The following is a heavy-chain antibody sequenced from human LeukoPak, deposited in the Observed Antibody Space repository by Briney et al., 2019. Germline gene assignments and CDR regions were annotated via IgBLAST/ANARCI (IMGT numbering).Heavy chain of an antibody. CDR1: GFSVSSNY. Sequence: GGSLRLSCAASGFSVSSNYMTWVRQAPGKGLQWVSVIYSVSDTFYADSVKGRFTISRDNSKNTASLQMNSLRADDTAVYYCARWGYDSSGSYWDNWGQGTLVTVSS. CDR2: IYSVSDT. V-gene: IGHV3-53*01. D-gene: IGHD3-22*01. CDR3: ARWGYDSSGSYWDN. J-gene: IGHJ4*02.